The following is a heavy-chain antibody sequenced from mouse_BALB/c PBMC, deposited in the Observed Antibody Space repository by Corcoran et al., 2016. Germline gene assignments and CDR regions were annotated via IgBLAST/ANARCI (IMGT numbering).Heavy chain of an antibody. CDR3: ARLHYYGLFAY. V-gene: IGHV4-1*02. CDR2: INPDSRTI. CDR1: GFDISRYW. D-gene: IGHD1-1*01. J-gene: IGHJ3*01. Sequence: EVKLLESGGGLVQPGGSLKLSCAASGFDISRYWMSWVRQAPGKGLEWIGEINPDSRTINYTPSLKDKFIISRDNAKNTLYLQMSKVRSEDTALYYCARLHYYGLFAYWGQGTLVTVSA.